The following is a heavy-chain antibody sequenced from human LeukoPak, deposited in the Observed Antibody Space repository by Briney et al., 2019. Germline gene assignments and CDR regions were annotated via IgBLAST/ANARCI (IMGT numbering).Heavy chain of an antibody. V-gene: IGHV5-51*01. CDR1: GYSFTSYW. Sequence: GESLKVSCKGSGYSFTSYWIGWVRQMPGKGLEWMGIIYPGDSDTRYSPSFQGQVTISADKSISTAYLQWSSLKASDTAMYYCARSLRYTLSGSYSNFAFDIWGQGTMVTVSS. D-gene: IGHD1-26*01. CDR3: ARSLRYTLSGSYSNFAFDI. CDR2: IYPGDSDT. J-gene: IGHJ3*02.